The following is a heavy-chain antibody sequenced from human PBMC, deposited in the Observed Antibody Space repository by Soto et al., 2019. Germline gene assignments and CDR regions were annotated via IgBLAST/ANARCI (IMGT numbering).Heavy chain of an antibody. J-gene: IGHJ6*04. CDR2: IFWNDDK. Sequence: QITLKEAGPPLVKPTQTLTLTCTFSGFSLSTSGVGVGWIRQPPGKALEWLALIFWNDDKRYSPSLSSRLTISKDTSRNQVVITITNMEPVDTATYYSAPRLGFEGGGDVWGKGATVTVSS. CDR1: GFSLSTSGVG. V-gene: IGHV2-5*01. CDR3: APRLGFEGGGDV. D-gene: IGHD3-16*01.